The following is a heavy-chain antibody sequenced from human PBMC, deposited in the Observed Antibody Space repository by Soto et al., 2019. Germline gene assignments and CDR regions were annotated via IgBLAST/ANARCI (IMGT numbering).Heavy chain of an antibody. CDR3: ARVSELLSGTLDPKFDY. J-gene: IGHJ4*02. V-gene: IGHV3-30-3*01. CDR2: ISYDGSNK. Sequence: GGSLRLSCAASGFTFSSYAMHWVRQAPGKGLEWVAVISYDGSNKYYADSVKGRFTISRDNSKNTLYLQMNSLRAEDTAVYYCARVSELLSGTLDPKFDYWGQGTLVTVSS. CDR1: GFTFSSYA. D-gene: IGHD1-26*01.